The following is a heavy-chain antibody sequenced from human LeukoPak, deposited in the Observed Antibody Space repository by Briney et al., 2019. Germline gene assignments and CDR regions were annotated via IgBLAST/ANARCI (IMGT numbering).Heavy chain of an antibody. J-gene: IGHJ5*02. CDR1: GGSISSSYY. Sequence: SETLSLTCTVSGGSISSSYYWGWIRQPPRKGLEWIGSIYYSGSTYYNPSLKSRVTISVDTSKNQFSLKLSSVTAADTAVYYCAGHGRWYSSGWSGENWFDPWGQGTLATVSS. CDR2: IYYSGST. D-gene: IGHD6-19*01. CDR3: AGHGRWYSSGWSGENWFDP. V-gene: IGHV4-39*01.